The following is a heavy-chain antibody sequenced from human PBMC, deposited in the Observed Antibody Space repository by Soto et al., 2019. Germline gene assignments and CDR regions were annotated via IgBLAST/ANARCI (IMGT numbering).Heavy chain of an antibody. CDR1: GFTFSSYG. V-gene: IGHV3-30*18. CDR3: AKGVSIAARPPIDY. J-gene: IGHJ4*02. D-gene: IGHD6-6*01. Sequence: QVQLVESGGGVVQPGRSLRLSCAASGFTFSSYGMHWVRQAPGKGLGWVAVISYDGSNKYYADSVKGRFTISRDNSKNTLYLQMNSLRAEDTAVYYCAKGVSIAARPPIDYWGQGTLVTVSS. CDR2: ISYDGSNK.